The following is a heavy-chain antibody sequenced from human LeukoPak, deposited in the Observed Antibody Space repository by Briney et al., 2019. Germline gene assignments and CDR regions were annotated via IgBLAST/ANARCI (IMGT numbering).Heavy chain of an antibody. J-gene: IGHJ4*02. CDR1: GYTFTSYG. CDR3: ARGLSTNDYDFWSGYYYYFDY. D-gene: IGHD3-3*01. V-gene: IGHV1-8*02. CDR2: MNPNSGNT. Sequence: ASVKVSCTASGYTFTSYGISWVRQAPGQGLEWMGWMNPNSGNTGYAQKFQGRVTMTRNTSISTAYMELSSLRSEDTAVYYCARGLSTNDYDFWSGYYYYFDYWGQGTLVTVSS.